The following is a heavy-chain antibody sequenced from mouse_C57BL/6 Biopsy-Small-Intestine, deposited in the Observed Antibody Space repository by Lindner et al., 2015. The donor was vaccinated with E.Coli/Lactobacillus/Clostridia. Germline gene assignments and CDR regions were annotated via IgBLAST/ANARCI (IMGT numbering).Heavy chain of an antibody. J-gene: IGHJ2*01. V-gene: IGHV5-17*01. CDR2: ISSGSSTI. CDR1: GFTFSDYG. Sequence: VQLQESGGGLVKPGGSLKLSCAASGFTFSDYGMHWVRQAPEKGLEWIAYISSGSSTIYYADTVKGRFTISRDNAKNTLFLQMTSLRSEDTAMYYCARSFTVIPFDYWGQGTTLTVSS. D-gene: IGHD1-1*01. CDR3: ARSFTVIPFDY.